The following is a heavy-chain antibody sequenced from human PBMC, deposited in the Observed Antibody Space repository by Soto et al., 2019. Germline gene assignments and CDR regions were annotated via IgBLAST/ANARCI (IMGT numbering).Heavy chain of an antibody. CDR1: GFSLSTTAEG. CDR3: AHGSCSSADCYPNPYLDY. D-gene: IGHD2-2*01. Sequence: QITLKESGPTLVKPTQTLTLTCTFSGFSLSTTAEGVGWIRQPPGKALEWLALIYWDDDERYCQSLKSRLTITKDTSKNQVVLTMTNVDPVDTATYYCAHGSCSSADCYPNPYLDYWGQGILVTVSS. J-gene: IGHJ4*02. CDR2: IYWDDDE. V-gene: IGHV2-5*02.